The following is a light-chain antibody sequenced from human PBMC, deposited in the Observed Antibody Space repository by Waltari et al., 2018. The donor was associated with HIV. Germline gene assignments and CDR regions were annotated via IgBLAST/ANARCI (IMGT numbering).Light chain of an antibody. CDR2: DAS. J-gene: IGKJ2*01. CDR1: QSITSGH. V-gene: IGKV3-20*01. Sequence: EIVLTQSPATLSLSPGDGATLSCRASQSITSGHLAWYQQRPGQAPRLLIYDASRRPTGIPDRFSGSGSGTDFTLSISRLEPEDFAVYYCKQYVGSPRTFGQGTKVEIK. CDR3: KQYVGSPRT.